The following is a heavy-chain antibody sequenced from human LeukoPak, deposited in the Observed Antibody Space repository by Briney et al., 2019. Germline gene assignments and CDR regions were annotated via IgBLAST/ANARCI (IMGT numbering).Heavy chain of an antibody. Sequence: PGGSLRLSCATSGFSVSSKYMSWVRQAPGKGLEWVSVLYSGGSTYYAGSVKGRFTISRDNSRNTVFLQMNSLRVEDTAIYYCTRSDTTMVRFDYWGLGTLVTVSS. CDR1: GFSVSSKY. J-gene: IGHJ4*02. D-gene: IGHD5-18*01. CDR3: TRSDTTMVRFDY. V-gene: IGHV3-53*01. CDR2: LYSGGST.